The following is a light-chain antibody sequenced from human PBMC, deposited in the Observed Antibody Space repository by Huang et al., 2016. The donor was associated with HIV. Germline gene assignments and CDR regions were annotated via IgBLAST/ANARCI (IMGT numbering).Light chain of an antibody. Sequence: EMVMTQSPDTLSVSPGERATLSCRASQGVSSNLAGYQQKPGQAPRLLLSGASTRVTGIPARFSGSGSEIDFTLTIRSLQSEDSAVYYCQQYNNWPRTFGQGTKLEIK. CDR1: QGVSSN. J-gene: IGKJ2*01. V-gene: IGKV3-15*01. CDR2: GAS. CDR3: QQYNNWPRT.